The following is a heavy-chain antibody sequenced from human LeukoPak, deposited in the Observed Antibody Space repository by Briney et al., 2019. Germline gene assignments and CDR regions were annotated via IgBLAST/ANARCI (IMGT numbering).Heavy chain of an antibody. J-gene: IGHJ4*02. Sequence: SETLSLTCIVSGGSISSYYWTWIRQPAGKGLEWIGGIYSSGSTKYNPSLKSRVTISVDTSRNQFSLRLNSVTAADTAVYFCAREALHYDILTGYSTSGVDYWGQGTLVTVSS. CDR2: IYSSGST. CDR3: AREALHYDILTGYSTSGVDY. V-gene: IGHV4-4*07. D-gene: IGHD3-9*01. CDR1: GGSISSYY.